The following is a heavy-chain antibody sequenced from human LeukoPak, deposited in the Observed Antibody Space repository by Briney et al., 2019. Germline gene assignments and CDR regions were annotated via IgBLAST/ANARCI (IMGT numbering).Heavy chain of an antibody. D-gene: IGHD3-22*01. V-gene: IGHV6-1*01. CDR1: GDSVSSNSAA. CDR3: ARDVQDDSSPYSLGYYFDY. J-gene: IGHJ4*02. Sequence: SQTLSLTCAVSGDSVSSNSAAWNWIRQSPSRGLEWLGRTYYRSKWYDDCAVSLKSRITINADTSKNQFSFHLTSVTPEDTAVYFCARDVQDDSSPYSLGYYFDYWGQGTLVTVSS. CDR2: TYYRSKWYD.